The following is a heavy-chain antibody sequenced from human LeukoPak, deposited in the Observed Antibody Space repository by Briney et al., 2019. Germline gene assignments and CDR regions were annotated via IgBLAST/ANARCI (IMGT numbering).Heavy chain of an antibody. Sequence: GGSLRLSCAASGFTFSSYWMSWVRQAPGKGLEWVANIKKEVSEKYYVDSGKGGFTISRENANNSLYLQINRLRAETTAVYYCAGVGRKSRVVDIVRKKETGYYYYMDVWSKGTTVTVSS. D-gene: IGHD2-15*01. V-gene: IGHV3-7*01. CDR3: AGVGRKSRVVDIVRKKETGYYYYMDV. CDR2: IKKEVSEK. CDR1: GFTFSSYW. J-gene: IGHJ6*03.